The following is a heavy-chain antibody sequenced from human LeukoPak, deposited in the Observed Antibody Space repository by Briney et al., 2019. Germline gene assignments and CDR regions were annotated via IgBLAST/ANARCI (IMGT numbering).Heavy chain of an antibody. CDR2: IWYDGSNK. V-gene: IGHV3-33*01. CDR1: GFTFSSYG. Sequence: GRSLRLSCAASGFTFSSYGMHRVRQAPGKGLEWVAVIWYDGSNKYYADSVKGRFTISRDNSKNTLYLQMNSLRAEDTAVYYCARDRDYVWGSYRSLDAFDIWGQGTMVTVSS. CDR3: ARDRDYVWGSYRSLDAFDI. J-gene: IGHJ3*02. D-gene: IGHD3-16*02.